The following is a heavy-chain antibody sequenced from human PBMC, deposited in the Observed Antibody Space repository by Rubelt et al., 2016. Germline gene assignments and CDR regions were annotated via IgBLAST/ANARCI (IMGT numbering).Heavy chain of an antibody. CDR3: ATQGYCSSTSCYGAY. CDR1: GFTFSSYS. CDR2: ISSSSSTI. D-gene: IGHD2-2*01. V-gene: IGHV3-48*02. Sequence: EVQLVESGGGLVQPGGSLRLSCAASGFTFSSYSMNWVRPAPGKGLEWVSYISSSSSTIYYADSVKGRFTSSRDNAKNSLYLQMNSLRDEDTAVYYCATQGYCSSTSCYGAYWGQGTLVTVSS. J-gene: IGHJ4*02.